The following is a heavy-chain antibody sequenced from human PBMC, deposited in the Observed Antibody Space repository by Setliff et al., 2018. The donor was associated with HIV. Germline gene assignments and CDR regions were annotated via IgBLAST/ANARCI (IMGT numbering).Heavy chain of an antibody. CDR1: DGSIGNYY. Sequence: PSETLSLTCSVSDGSIGNYYWSWIRQPPGKGLEWIGYIHTSGRTNYSPSLMSRLTISIDTSKNQFSLKLTSVTAADTALYFCARGGGGSWFDKPTYYYMDVWGKGTTVTVSS. CDR3: ARGGGGSWFDKPTYYYMDV. D-gene: IGHD3-10*01. J-gene: IGHJ6*03. V-gene: IGHV4-4*09. CDR2: IHTSGRT.